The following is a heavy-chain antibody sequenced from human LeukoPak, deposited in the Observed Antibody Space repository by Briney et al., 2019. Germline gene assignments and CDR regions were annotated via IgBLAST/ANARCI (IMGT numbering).Heavy chain of an antibody. Sequence: GRSLRLSCAASGFTFSSYAMHWVRQAPGKGLEYVSAISSNGGSTYYANSVKGRFTISRDNSKNTLYLQMGSLRAEDMAVYYCARESPGIAVAGILDYWGQGTLVTVSS. D-gene: IGHD6-19*01. CDR1: GFTFSSYA. CDR3: ARESPGIAVAGILDY. J-gene: IGHJ4*02. CDR2: ISSNGGST. V-gene: IGHV3-64*01.